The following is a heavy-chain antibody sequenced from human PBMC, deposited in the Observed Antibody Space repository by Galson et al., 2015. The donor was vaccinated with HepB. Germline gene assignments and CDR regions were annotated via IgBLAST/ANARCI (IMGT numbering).Heavy chain of an antibody. CDR2: IKSKTDGGTT. CDR3: TTYDRGGYFVDY. V-gene: IGHV3-15*07. J-gene: IGHJ4*02. D-gene: IGHD3-22*01. CDR1: GFTFTDAW. Sequence: SLRLSCAASGFTFTDAWMNWVRQAPGKGLEWVGHIKSKTDGGTTDYAAPVKGRFTISRDDSKNTLYLQMNSLKSEDTAVYYCTTYDRGGYFVDYWGQGTLVTVSS.